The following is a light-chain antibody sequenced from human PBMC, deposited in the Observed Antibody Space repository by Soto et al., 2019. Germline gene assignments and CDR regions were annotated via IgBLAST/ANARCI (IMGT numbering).Light chain of an antibody. CDR3: SSYTSSSTYV. J-gene: IGLJ1*01. CDR1: GSDVGGYDY. Sequence: QSALTQSASVSGSPGQSITISCTGTGSDVGGYDYVSWYQHHPGKAPKVMIYEVTNRPSGVSNRFSGSKSGNTASLTISGLLAEDEADYYCSSYTSSSTYVFGTGTKLTVL. CDR2: EVT. V-gene: IGLV2-14*01.